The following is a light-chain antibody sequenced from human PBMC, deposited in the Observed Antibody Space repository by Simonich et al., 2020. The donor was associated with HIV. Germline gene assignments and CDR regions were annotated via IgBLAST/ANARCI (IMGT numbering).Light chain of an antibody. Sequence: DIQMTQSPSSLSASVGEKVTIRCRASQSINSYLNWYQQKPGNAPKLLIYAASSLQSGVPSSFSGSGSGTDFTRTISSLQPEDFATYYCQQSYSTPRTFGQGTKLEIK. CDR3: QQSYSTPRT. V-gene: IGKV1-39*01. CDR2: AAS. CDR1: QSINSY. J-gene: IGKJ2*01.